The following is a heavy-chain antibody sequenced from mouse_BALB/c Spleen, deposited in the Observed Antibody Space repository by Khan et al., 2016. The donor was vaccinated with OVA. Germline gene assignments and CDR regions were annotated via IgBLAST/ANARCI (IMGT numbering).Heavy chain of an antibody. CDR1: GFNIKDTY. J-gene: IGHJ2*01. CDR2: IDPANGNT. V-gene: IGHV14-3*02. Sequence: IQLVQSGAELVKPGASVKLSCTASGFNIKDTYMHWVKQRPEQGLEWIGRIDPANGNTKYDPKFQGKATITADTSSNTAYLQLSSLTTEDTAFYYCAGIDAWGQGTTVTVSA. CDR3: AGIDA.